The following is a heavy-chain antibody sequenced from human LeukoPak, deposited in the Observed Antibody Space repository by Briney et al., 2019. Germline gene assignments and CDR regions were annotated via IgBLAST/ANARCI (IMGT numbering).Heavy chain of an antibody. D-gene: IGHD3-22*01. CDR1: GYSFTSYW. CDR2: IYPGDSDT. CDR3: ARQRSTAYYDSSGLPYDAFDI. V-gene: IGHV5-51*01. J-gene: IGHJ3*02. Sequence: GESLKISCRGSGYSFTSYWIGWVRQVPGKGLEWMGIIYPGDSDTRYNPSFQGQVTISVDKTINTAYQQWSSLKAADTAMYYCARQRSTAYYDSSGLPYDAFDIWGQGTMVTVSS.